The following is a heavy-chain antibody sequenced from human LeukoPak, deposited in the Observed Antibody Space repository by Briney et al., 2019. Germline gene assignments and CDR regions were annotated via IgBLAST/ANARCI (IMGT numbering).Heavy chain of an antibody. CDR3: ARGSAAELDY. J-gene: IGHJ4*02. Sequence: SETLSLTCTVSGYSISSGYYWGWIRQPPGKGLEWIGSIYHSGSTYYNPSLKSRVTISVDTSKNQFSLKLSSVTPEDTAVYYCARGSAAELDYWGQGTLVTVSS. CDR1: GYSISSGYY. V-gene: IGHV4-38-2*02. D-gene: IGHD6-13*01. CDR2: IYHSGST.